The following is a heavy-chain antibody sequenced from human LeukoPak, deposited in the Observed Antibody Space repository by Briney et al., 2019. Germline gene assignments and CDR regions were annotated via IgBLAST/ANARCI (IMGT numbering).Heavy chain of an antibody. CDR1: GYTFTSNY. Sequence: GASVKVSCKAFGYTFTSNYMHWVRQAPGQGPEWRGVFSPSGGSTTYAQKFQGRVTLTRDMSTSTDYLELSSLRSEDTAVYYCARDNSVRDEAWWFNPWGQGTLVTVSS. J-gene: IGHJ5*02. CDR2: FSPSGGST. V-gene: IGHV1-46*01. CDR3: ARDNSVRDEAWWFNP. D-gene: IGHD5-24*01.